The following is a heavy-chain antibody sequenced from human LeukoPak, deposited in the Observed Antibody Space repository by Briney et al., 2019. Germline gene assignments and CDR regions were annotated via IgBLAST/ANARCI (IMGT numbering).Heavy chain of an antibody. Sequence: SLRLSCAASGFTFDDYAMHWVRQAPGKGLEWVSGISWNSGSIGYADSVKGRFTISRDNAKNSLYLQMNSLRAEDTALYYCAKDYGDYGYYGMDVWGQGTTVTVSS. J-gene: IGHJ6*02. D-gene: IGHD4-17*01. CDR2: ISWNSGSI. CDR1: GFTFDDYA. CDR3: AKDYGDYGYYGMDV. V-gene: IGHV3-9*01.